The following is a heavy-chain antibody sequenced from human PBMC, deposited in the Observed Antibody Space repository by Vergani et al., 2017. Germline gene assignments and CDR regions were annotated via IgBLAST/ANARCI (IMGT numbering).Heavy chain of an antibody. J-gene: IGHJ4*02. V-gene: IGHV1-69*08. CDR3: ARDLGNVPLDY. Sequence: QVQLVQSGAEVKKPGSSVKVSCKASGGTFSSYTISWVRQAPGQGLEWMGRIIPILGIANYAQKFQGRGTITADKSTSTAYMELSSLRSEDTAVYYCARDLGNVPLDYWGQGTLVTVSS. CDR1: GGTFSSYT. D-gene: IGHD1-26*01. CDR2: IIPILGIA.